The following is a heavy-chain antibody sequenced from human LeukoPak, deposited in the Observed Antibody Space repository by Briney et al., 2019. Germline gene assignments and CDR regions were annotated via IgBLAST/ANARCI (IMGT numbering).Heavy chain of an antibody. D-gene: IGHD3-10*01. CDR2: IKQDGGEK. J-gene: IGHJ4*02. Sequence: PGGSLRLSCAASGFTFSSYWMSWVRQAPGKGLEWVANIKQDGGEKNYVESVKGRFTISRDNAKNSLYLQMNSLRAEDTAVYYCARDFRITYYYGSGSYYLDDWGQGTLVTVSS. V-gene: IGHV3-7*01. CDR3: ARDFRITYYYGSGSYYLDD. CDR1: GFTFSSYW.